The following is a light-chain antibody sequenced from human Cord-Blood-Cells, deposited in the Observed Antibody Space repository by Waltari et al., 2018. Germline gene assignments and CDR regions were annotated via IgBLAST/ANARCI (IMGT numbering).Light chain of an antibody. CDR3: QQYGSSLLT. Sequence: EIVLTQSPGTLSLSPGERATLSCRASQSVSSSYLAWYQQKPGQAPRLPIYGASSRATGIPDSVSGSGSGTDFTLTISRLEPEDFAVYYCQQYGSSLLTFGQGTRLEIK. CDR2: GAS. J-gene: IGKJ5*01. V-gene: IGKV3-20*01. CDR1: QSVSSSY.